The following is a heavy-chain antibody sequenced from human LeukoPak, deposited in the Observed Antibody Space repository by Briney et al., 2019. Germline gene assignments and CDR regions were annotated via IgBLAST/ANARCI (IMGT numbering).Heavy chain of an antibody. V-gene: IGHV3-7*03. J-gene: IGHJ4*02. CDR1: GFTFSSYW. CDR2: IKQDGSEK. CDR3: GRASRSGRPAGIDY. Sequence: GSLRLSCAASGFTFSSYWMSWVRQAPGKGLEWVANIKQDGSEKYYVDSVKGRFTISRDNAKNSLYLQMNSLRAEDTAVYYCGRASRSGRPAGIDYWGQGTLVTVSS. D-gene: IGHD3-3*01.